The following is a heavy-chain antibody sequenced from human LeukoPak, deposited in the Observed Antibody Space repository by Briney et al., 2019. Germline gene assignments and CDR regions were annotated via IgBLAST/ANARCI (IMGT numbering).Heavy chain of an antibody. CDR3: ASRSSIWSGYQDTLYYFDS. CDR1: GGSISSYS. V-gene: IGHV4-59*01. J-gene: IGHJ4*03. Sequence: PSETESLICTVSGGSISSYSWSWIRQPPGKRLEWIGHIYYSGSTNYNPSLKSRVTISVDTTKNQFSLKLSSVTAADTAVYYCASRSSIWSGYQDTLYYFDSWGHRVIASVSS. D-gene: IGHD3-3*01. CDR2: IYYSGST.